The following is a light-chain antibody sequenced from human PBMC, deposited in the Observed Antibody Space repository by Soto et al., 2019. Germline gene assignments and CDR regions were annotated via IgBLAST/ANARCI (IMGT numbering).Light chain of an antibody. CDR2: GAS. Sequence: EIVLTKSPGTLSSSPGARITLSCRASQSVSSNYLAWYQQNPGQAPRLLIYGASSRATGIPDRFSGSGSGTDFTLTISRLEPEEFAVYYCQHYDSSPGTVGNGTKVAIK. V-gene: IGKV3-20*01. CDR3: QHYDSSPGT. J-gene: IGKJ1*01. CDR1: QSVSSNY.